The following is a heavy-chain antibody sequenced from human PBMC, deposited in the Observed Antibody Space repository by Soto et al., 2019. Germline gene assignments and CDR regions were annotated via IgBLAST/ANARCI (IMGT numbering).Heavy chain of an antibody. J-gene: IGHJ4*02. CDR1: GGSISTYY. Sequence: SETLSLTCTVSGGSISTYYWSWIRQPPGKGLEWIGYISYSGSTNYNPSLKSRVTISVDTSKSQFSLKLSSVTAADTAVYYCASLFCYGGNCYPYYFDYWGQGTLVTVSS. V-gene: IGHV4-59*08. D-gene: IGHD2-15*01. CDR2: ISYSGST. CDR3: ASLFCYGGNCYPYYFDY.